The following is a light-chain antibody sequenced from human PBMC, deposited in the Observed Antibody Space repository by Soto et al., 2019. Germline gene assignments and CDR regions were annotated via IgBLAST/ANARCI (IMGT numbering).Light chain of an antibody. J-gene: IGKJ4*01. CDR3: HQYNNWPPLT. CDR1: QSVSSN. Sequence: EIVMTQSPATLSVSPGERATLSCRASQSVSSNLAWYQQKPDQAPRLLIYGASTRATGIPARFSGSGSGTEFTLTISSLQSEDFVDYYCHQYNNWPPLTFGGGTKVEIK. CDR2: GAS. V-gene: IGKV3-15*01.